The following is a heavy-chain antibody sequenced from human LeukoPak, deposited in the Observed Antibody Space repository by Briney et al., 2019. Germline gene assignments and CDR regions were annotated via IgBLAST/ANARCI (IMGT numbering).Heavy chain of an antibody. J-gene: IGHJ4*02. D-gene: IGHD2-2*01. V-gene: IGHV3-48*03. CDR3: VREGDIVVVPAANRHFDY. CDR2: ISSSGSTI. Sequence: GRSLRLSCAASGFTFSSYEMNWVRQAPGKGLEWVSYISSSGSTIYYADSVKGRFTISRDNAKNSLYLQMNSLRAEDTAVYYCVREGDIVVVPAANRHFDYWGQGTLVTVSS. CDR1: GFTFSSYE.